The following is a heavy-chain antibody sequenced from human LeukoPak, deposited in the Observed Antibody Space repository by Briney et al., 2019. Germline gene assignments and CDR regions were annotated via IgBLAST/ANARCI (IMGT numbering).Heavy chain of an antibody. Sequence: GASVTVSFKASGYTFTGYYMHWVRQAPGQGLEWMGWINPNSGGTNYARKFQGRVTMTRDTSISTAYMELSRLRSVDMALYNCVRDRIAVAGYYFDYWGQGTLVTVSS. D-gene: IGHD6-19*01. J-gene: IGHJ4*02. CDR2: INPNSGGT. V-gene: IGHV1-2*02. CDR3: VRDRIAVAGYYFDY. CDR1: GYTFTGYY.